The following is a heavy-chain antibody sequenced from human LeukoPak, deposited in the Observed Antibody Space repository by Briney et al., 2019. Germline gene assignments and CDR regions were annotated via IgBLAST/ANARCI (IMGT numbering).Heavy chain of an antibody. D-gene: IGHD3-9*01. CDR2: IPYDGNNK. CDR3: ASSRFDWLPYFEY. V-gene: IGHV3-30-3*01. CDR1: EFSFSYYA. J-gene: IGHJ4*02. Sequence: GGSLRLSCAASEFSFSYYAMHWVRQPPGKGLEWVAVIPYDGNNKYYADFVRSRFTISRDNSKNTLYLQMNSLRPEDTAVYYCASSRFDWLPYFEYWGQGTLVTVSS.